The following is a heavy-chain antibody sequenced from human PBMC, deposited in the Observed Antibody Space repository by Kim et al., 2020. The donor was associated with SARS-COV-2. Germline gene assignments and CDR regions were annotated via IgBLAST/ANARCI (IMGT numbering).Heavy chain of an antibody. Sequence: PGSMKGRFTISRENAKNSLYLKMNSLRAGDTAVYYCARVLQRPYWYFDLWGRGTLVTVSS. V-gene: IGHV3-13*01. J-gene: IGHJ2*01. CDR3: ARVLQRPYWYFDL. D-gene: IGHD4-4*01.